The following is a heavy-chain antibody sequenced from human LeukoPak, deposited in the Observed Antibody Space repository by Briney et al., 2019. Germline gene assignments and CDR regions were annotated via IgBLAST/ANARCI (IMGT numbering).Heavy chain of an antibody. CDR3: ARDGYYDSRGYARYLDY. CDR2: SNSDGSST. V-gene: IGHV3-74*01. D-gene: IGHD3-22*01. J-gene: IGHJ4*02. Sequence: PGGSLRLSCAASGFTFSGYLMHWVRHAPGKGLVWVSRSNSDGSSTIYADRVKGRFTISRDNAKNTLYLQMNSLRAEDTAVYYCARDGYYDSRGYARYLDYWGQGTLVTVSS. CDR1: GFTFSGYL.